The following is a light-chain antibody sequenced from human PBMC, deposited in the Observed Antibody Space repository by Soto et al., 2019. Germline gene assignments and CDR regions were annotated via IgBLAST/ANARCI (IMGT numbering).Light chain of an antibody. CDR2: AAS. CDR3: QQYGSSLIT. J-gene: IGKJ5*01. Sequence: EIVLTQSPGTLSLSPGERATLSCRASQSVGTSYLAWYQQKPGQAPRLLIYAASSRATGIPDRFSGSGSGTDFTLTISRLEPEDFAVYYCQQYGSSLITFGQGTRLEI. CDR1: QSVGTSY. V-gene: IGKV3-20*01.